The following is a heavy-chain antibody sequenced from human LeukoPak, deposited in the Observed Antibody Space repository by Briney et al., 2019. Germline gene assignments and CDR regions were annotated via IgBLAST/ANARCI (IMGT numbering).Heavy chain of an antibody. V-gene: IGHV3-23*01. CDR3: AKSMGGWYAFDI. CDR1: GFTFSSYA. CDR2: VSGSGGST. Sequence: GGSLRLSCAASGFTFSSYAMNWVRQAPGKGLVWVSGVSGSGGSTYYADSVKGRFTISRDNSKNTVYLQMNTLRAEDTAVYHCAKSMGGWYAFDIWGQGTMVTVSS. D-gene: IGHD2-15*01. J-gene: IGHJ3*02.